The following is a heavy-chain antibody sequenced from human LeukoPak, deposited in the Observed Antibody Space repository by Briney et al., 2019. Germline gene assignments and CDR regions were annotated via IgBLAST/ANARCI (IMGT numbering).Heavy chain of an antibody. V-gene: IGHV3-33*06. Sequence: PGRSLRLSCAASGFTFSSYGMHWVRQAPGKGLEWVAVIWYDGSNKYYADSVKGRFTISRDNSKNTLYLQMNSLRAEETAVYYCAKASDYYDSSGYYDYWGQGTLVTVST. J-gene: IGHJ4*02. CDR2: IWYDGSNK. CDR1: GFTFSSYG. D-gene: IGHD3-22*01. CDR3: AKASDYYDSSGYYDY.